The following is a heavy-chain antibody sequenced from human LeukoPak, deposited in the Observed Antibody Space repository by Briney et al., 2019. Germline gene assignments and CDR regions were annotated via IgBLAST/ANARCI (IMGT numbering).Heavy chain of an antibody. D-gene: IGHD4-23*01. V-gene: IGHV1-69*02. CDR2: IIPILGIA. CDR3: ASGTYGGYYYYGMDV. Sequence: SVKVSCKASGYTFTGYYMHWVRQAPGQGLEWMGRIIPILGIANYAQKFQGRVTITADKSTSTAYMELSSLRSEDTAVYYCASGTYGGYYYYGMDVWGQGTTVTVSS. J-gene: IGHJ6*02. CDR1: GYTFTGYY.